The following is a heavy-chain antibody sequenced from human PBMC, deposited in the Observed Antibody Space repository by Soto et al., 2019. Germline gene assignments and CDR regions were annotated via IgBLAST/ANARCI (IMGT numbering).Heavy chain of an antibody. Sequence: QLQLQESGSGLVKPSQTLSLTCAVSGGSISSGGYSWSWIRQPPGKGLEWIAYIYHSGRTYYNPSPKSRGPVSADRSKNQFSLKLSSTTAADTGVYSCARVPYPRGHATLVTVSS. CDR2: IYHSGRT. V-gene: IGHV4-30-2*01. CDR1: GGSISSGGYS. CDR3: ARVPYP. J-gene: IGHJ4*01.